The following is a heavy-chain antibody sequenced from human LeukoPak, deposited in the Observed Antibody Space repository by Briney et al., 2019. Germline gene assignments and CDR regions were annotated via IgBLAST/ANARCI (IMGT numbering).Heavy chain of an antibody. CDR1: GGSISSYY. Sequence: SETLSLTCTVSGGSISSYYWSWIRQPAGKGLEWIGRIYTSGSTNYNPSLKSRVTMSVDTSKNQFSLKLSSVTAADTAVYYCARVWSTRFSSSWYSGIVDPWGQGTLVTVSS. CDR3: ARVWSTRFSSSWYSGIVDP. CDR2: IYTSGST. D-gene: IGHD6-13*01. V-gene: IGHV4-4*07. J-gene: IGHJ5*02.